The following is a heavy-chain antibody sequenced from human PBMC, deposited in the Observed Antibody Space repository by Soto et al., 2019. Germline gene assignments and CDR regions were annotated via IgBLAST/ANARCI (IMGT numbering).Heavy chain of an antibody. D-gene: IGHD4-17*01. Sequence: QVQLVQSGAEVKKPGASVKVSCKASGYTFTSYDINWVRQATGQGVEYLGWMNPNSGNTGYVKKFQGRVTMTSDTSMSTAHIELSSLRSENTAVYYCARGMKYGESPRWVDPWGPGTLVTVSS. CDR2: MNPNSGNT. CDR3: ARGMKYGESPRWVDP. J-gene: IGHJ5*02. CDR1: GYTFTSYD. V-gene: IGHV1-8*01.